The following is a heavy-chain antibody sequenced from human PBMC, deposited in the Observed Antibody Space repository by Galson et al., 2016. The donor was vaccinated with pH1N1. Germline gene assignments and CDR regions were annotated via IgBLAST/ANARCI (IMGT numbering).Heavy chain of an antibody. CDR1: GYTFTGYY. J-gene: IGHJ2*01. CDR3: ARARDWYFDV. Sequence: SVKVSCKASGYTFTGYYIHWVRQAPGQGLVWMGCINPNSGGTNYAQNFQGRVAMTWDTSITTAYMELSRLRSDDTAMFYCARARDWYFDVWGRGTLVSVSS. CDR2: INPNSGGT. V-gene: IGHV1-2*02.